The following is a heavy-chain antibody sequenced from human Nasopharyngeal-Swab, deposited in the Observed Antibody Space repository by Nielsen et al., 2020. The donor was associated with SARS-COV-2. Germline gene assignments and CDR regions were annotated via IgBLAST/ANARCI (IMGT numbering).Heavy chain of an antibody. CDR1: GFTFSSYA. CDR3: ARPLTGYYYFDY. D-gene: IGHD3-9*01. CDR2: ISYDGSNK. J-gene: IGHJ4*02. Sequence: GGSLRLSCAASGFTFSSYAMHWVRQAPGKGLEWVAVISYDGSNKYYADSVKGRFTISRDNSKNTLYLQMNSLRAEDTAAYYCARPLTGYYYFDYWGQGTLVTVSS. V-gene: IGHV3-30*04.